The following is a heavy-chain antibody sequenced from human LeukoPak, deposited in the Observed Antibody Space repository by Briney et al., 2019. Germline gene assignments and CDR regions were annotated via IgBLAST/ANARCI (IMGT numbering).Heavy chain of an antibody. D-gene: IGHD1-26*01. J-gene: IGHJ4*02. V-gene: IGHV1-69*06. CDR1: GGTFSNYA. CDR2: IIPIFGTA. Sequence: ASVKVSFKASGGTFSNYAISWVRQAPGQGLAWMGGIIPIFGTANYAQKFQGRVTITADKSTSTAYMELRSLRSEDSAVYYCAREGPYSGSYTYWGQGTLVTVSS. CDR3: AREGPYSGSYTY.